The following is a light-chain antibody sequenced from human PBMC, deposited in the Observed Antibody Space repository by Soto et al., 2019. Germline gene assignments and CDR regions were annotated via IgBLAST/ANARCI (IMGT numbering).Light chain of an antibody. CDR2: DDR. CDR3: QVWISDHLV. V-gene: IGLV3-21*02. Sequence: SYELTQPPSVSVAPGQTARITCGGDNIGSRSVHWYQQKPGQAPVLVVYDDRDRPSGIPDRFSVSNSGNTATLTISRVEAGDEADFYCQVWISDHLVFGGGTKLTVL. CDR1: NIGSRS. J-gene: IGLJ3*02.